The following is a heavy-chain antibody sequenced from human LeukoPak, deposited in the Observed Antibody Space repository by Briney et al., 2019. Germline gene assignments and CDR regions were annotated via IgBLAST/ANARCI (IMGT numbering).Heavy chain of an antibody. CDR3: ARDPNRLADYGGDYFDH. J-gene: IGHJ4*02. CDR1: GFTFSSYG. Sequence: GGSLRLSCAASGFTFSSYGIHWVRQAPGNGLEWVAVISHDGSHKSYADSVRGRFTISRDNSKNTLSLQMNTLRPEDTALFYCARDPNRLADYGGDYFDHWGQGTLVTVSS. V-gene: IGHV3-30*03. D-gene: IGHD4-23*01. CDR2: ISHDGSHK.